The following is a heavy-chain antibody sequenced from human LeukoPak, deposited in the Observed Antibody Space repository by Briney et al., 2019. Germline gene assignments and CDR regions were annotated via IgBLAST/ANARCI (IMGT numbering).Heavy chain of an antibody. CDR2: MKPDGSEK. CDR1: GFTFSSYW. V-gene: IGHV3-7*01. D-gene: IGHD2-2*02. CDR3: ARDPRQSHLVYTTGDY. J-gene: IGHJ4*02. Sequence: PGGSLRLXCAVSGFTFSSYWTSWVRQAPGKGLEWVANMKPDGSEKYYVDSVKGRFTISRDSSKNPLYLQMNSLRVEDTAVYYCARDPRQSHLVYTTGDYWGQGTLVTVSS.